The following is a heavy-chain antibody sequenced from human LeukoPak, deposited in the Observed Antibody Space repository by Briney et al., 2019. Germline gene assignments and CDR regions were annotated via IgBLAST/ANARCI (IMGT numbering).Heavy chain of an antibody. CDR3: ARHGVTRWYFDL. J-gene: IGHJ2*01. D-gene: IGHD2-8*01. Sequence: PSETLPLTCTVSGGSISSYYWSWIRQPPGKGLEWIGYTYHSGTTNYDSSLKSRVTMSLDTSRSQFSLNLTSVTAADTAVYYCARHGVTRWYFDLWGRGTLVTVSS. V-gene: IGHV4-59*08. CDR1: GGSISSYY. CDR2: TYHSGTT.